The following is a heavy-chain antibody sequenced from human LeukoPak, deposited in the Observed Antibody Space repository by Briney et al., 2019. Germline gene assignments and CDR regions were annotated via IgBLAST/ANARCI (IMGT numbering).Heavy chain of an antibody. Sequence: GGSLRLSCAASGFTFSSYSMNWVRQAPGKGLGWVSSISSSSSYIYYADSVKGRFTISRDNAKNSLYLQMNSLRAEDTAVYYCARKYGYSGSSDYWGQGTLVTVSS. V-gene: IGHV3-21*01. J-gene: IGHJ4*02. D-gene: IGHD6-13*01. CDR3: ARKYGYSGSSDY. CDR1: GFTFSSYS. CDR2: ISSSSSYI.